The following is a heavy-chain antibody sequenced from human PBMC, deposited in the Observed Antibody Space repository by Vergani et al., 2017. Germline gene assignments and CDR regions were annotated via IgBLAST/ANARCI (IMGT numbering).Heavy chain of an antibody. D-gene: IGHD3-10*01. J-gene: IGHJ5*02. CDR3: VRRTFYYGSGSSSWFDP. CDR1: SSSSYS. V-gene: IGHV4-39*01. CDR2: FSYGGSS. Sequence: QVQLQESGPGLLRPSETLSLNCTVSSSSSYSWDWVRQAPGKGLEWIGSFSYGGSSDFNPSLKSRVTLSMDTSKRKFSLKLTSVTAADTAVYYCVRRTFYYGSGSSSWFDPWGQGVLVTVSS.